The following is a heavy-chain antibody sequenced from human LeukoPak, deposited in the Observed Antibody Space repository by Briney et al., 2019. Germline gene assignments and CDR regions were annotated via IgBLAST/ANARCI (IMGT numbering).Heavy chain of an antibody. CDR2: ISGSGGST. D-gene: IGHD3-22*01. CDR3: AKPTMIVVVGDAFDI. V-gene: IGHV3-23*01. J-gene: IGHJ3*02. CDR1: GFTFSSYA. Sequence: GGSLRLSCAASGFTFSSYAMSWVRQAPGKGLEWVSAISGSGGSTYYADSVKGRFTISRDNSKNALYLQMNSLRAEDTAVYYCAKPTMIVVVGDAFDIWGQGTMVTVSS.